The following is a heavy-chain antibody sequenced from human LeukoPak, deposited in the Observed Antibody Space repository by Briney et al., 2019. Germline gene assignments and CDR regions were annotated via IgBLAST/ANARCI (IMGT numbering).Heavy chain of an antibody. D-gene: IGHD6-13*01. J-gene: IGHJ2*01. V-gene: IGHV4-59*08. CDR1: GGSISTYY. Sequence: SETLSLTCTVSGGSISTYYWNWIRQSPGKGLECIGHIYYSGSTNYNPSLKSRVTISVDTSKNQFSLKLSSVTAADTAVYYCARHFGIAAADYWYFDLWGRGTLVTVSS. CDR2: IYYSGST. CDR3: ARHFGIAAADYWYFDL.